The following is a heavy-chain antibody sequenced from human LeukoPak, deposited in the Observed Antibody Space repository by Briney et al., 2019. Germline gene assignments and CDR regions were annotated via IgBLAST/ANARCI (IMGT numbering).Heavy chain of an antibody. D-gene: IGHD5-24*01. J-gene: IGHJ4*02. CDR1: GYTFTSYA. V-gene: IGHV1-2*02. Sequence: ASVKVSCKASGYTFTSYAIHWVRQAPGQGLERMGWITPSGGTNYPQKFQGRVAITWDTSITTAYMDLGRLTSDDTAVYYCARDRYGDGFAHLDYWGQGALVTVSS. CDR3: ARDRYGDGFAHLDY. CDR2: ITPSGGT.